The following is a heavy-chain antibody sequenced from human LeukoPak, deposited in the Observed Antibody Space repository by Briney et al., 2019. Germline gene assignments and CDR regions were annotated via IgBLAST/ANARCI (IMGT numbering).Heavy chain of an antibody. CDR2: ICGSGTNT. Sequence: GGSLRLSCAASGFIFETFALSWARPPTGRGLEDVSAICGSGTNTYYADSVKGRFTISRDNSKGTVFMQMNSQRAEDTALYYCAKRRLSEGSGIGNWFDSWGQGTLVTVSS. V-gene: IGHV3-23*01. CDR1: GFIFETFA. CDR3: AKRRLSEGSGIGNWFDS. D-gene: IGHD2/OR15-2a*01. J-gene: IGHJ5*01.